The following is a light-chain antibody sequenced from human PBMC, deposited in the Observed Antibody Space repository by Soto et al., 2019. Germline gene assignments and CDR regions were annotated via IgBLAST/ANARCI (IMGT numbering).Light chain of an antibody. CDR3: QQYNTYYPT. Sequence: DIQMTQSPSTLSASVGDRVTITCRASQSISSWLAWYQQKPGKAPKLLISKASSLESGVPSRFSGSGSGTEFTLTISSLQPDDFATYSCQQYNTYYPTFGQGTTLEIK. J-gene: IGKJ2*01. V-gene: IGKV1-5*03. CDR2: KAS. CDR1: QSISSW.